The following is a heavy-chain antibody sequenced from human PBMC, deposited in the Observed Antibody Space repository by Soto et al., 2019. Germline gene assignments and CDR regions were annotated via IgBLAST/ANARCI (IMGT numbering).Heavy chain of an antibody. CDR2: INPNGGST. CDR3: VREQGLRTGGGGTEPLDI. CDR1: GYSFTSQY. V-gene: IGHV1-46*03. D-gene: IGHD6-25*01. Sequence: QVQLVQSGAEVEKPGASVKISCKASGYSFTSQYVHWVRQAPGQGLEWMGIINPNGGSTTYAQKFQGRGSKNRGTSTCKIDMEVRSLASGDTAVYYCVREQGLRTGGGGTEPLDIWGQGTMVTVAS. J-gene: IGHJ3*02.